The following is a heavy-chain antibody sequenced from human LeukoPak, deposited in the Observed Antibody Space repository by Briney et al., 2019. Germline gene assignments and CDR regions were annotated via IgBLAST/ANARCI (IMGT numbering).Heavy chain of an antibody. J-gene: IGHJ4*02. CDR1: GFTFSSYA. Sequence: GGSLRPSCAASGFTFSSYAMHWVRQAPGKGLEWVAVISYDGSNKYYADSVKGRFTISRDNSKNTLYLQMNSLRAEDTAVYYCARGHDRFDYWGQGTLVTVSS. D-gene: IGHD3-9*01. V-gene: IGHV3-30-3*01. CDR2: ISYDGSNK. CDR3: ARGHDRFDY.